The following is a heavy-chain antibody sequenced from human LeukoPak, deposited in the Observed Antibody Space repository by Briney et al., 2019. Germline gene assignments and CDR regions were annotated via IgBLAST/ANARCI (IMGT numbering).Heavy chain of an antibody. Sequence: PGGSLRLSCAASGFTVSSNYMSWVRQAPGKGLEWVSVIYSGGSTYYADSVKGRFTISRDNSKNTLYLQMNSLRAEDTAVYYCARAASNGPVVALADYWGQGTLVTVSS. CDR3: ARAASNGPVVALADY. CDR2: IYSGGST. J-gene: IGHJ4*02. CDR1: GFTVSSNY. V-gene: IGHV3-66*01. D-gene: IGHD2-15*01.